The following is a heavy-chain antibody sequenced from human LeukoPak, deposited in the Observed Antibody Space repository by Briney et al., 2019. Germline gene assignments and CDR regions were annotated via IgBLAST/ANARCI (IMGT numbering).Heavy chain of an antibody. CDR3: ARDAHVTGGYDVPLYYFDY. Sequence: PGGSLRLSCAASGFTFSSYGMHWVRQAPGKGLEWVAFIRYDGSNKYYADSVKGRFTISRDNSKNTVYLQMNSLRVEDTAVYYCARDAHVTGGYDVPLYYFDYWGQGTLVTVSS. J-gene: IGHJ4*02. CDR2: IRYDGSNK. D-gene: IGHD5-12*01. CDR1: GFTFSSYG. V-gene: IGHV3-30*02.